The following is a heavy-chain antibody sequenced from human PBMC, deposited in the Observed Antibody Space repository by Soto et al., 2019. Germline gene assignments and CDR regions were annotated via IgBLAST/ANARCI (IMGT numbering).Heavy chain of an antibody. CDR1: GGSISCGGYY. Sequence: QVQLQESGPGLVKPSQTLSLTCTVSGGSISCGGYYWSWIRPHPGKGLEWIGYIYYSGSTYYNPSLQSRVTISVDTSKNQFDLKLSSVTAADTAVYYCAGTNRGYGSGSPPNWFDPWGQGTLVTVSS. CDR2: IYYSGST. V-gene: IGHV4-31*03. CDR3: AGTNRGYGSGSPPNWFDP. D-gene: IGHD3-10*01. J-gene: IGHJ5*02.